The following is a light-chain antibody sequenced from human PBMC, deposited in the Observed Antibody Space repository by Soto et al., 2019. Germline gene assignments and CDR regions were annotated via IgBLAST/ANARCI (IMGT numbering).Light chain of an antibody. Sequence: HSALTQPASVSGSPGQSITISCTGTSSDVGGYNYVSWLQQHPGKVPKLIIYDVSSRPSGVSNRFSGSKSGNTASLTISGLQAEDEADYYCTSYTSSNTHVFGGGTKVTVL. CDR3: TSYTSSNTHV. V-gene: IGLV2-14*01. CDR1: SSDVGGYNY. CDR2: DVS. J-gene: IGLJ1*01.